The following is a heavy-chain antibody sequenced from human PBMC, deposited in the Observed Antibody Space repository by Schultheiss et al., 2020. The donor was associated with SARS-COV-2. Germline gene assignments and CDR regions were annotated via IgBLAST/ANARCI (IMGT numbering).Heavy chain of an antibody. CDR1: GFTFSSYA. D-gene: IGHD2-8*01. V-gene: IGHV3-48*03. J-gene: IGHJ4*02. CDR2: IRTSDSTI. Sequence: GGSLRLSCAASGFTFSSYAMHWVRQALGKGLEWVSYIRTSDSTIYYADSVKGRFTISRDNAKNSLYLQMNSLRAEDTAVYYCARDWGYCTNGVCYTRLFDYWGQGTLVTVSS. CDR3: ARDWGYCTNGVCYTRLFDY.